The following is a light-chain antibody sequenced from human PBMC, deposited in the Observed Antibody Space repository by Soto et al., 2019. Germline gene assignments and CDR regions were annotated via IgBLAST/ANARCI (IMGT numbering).Light chain of an antibody. Sequence: QSVLTQPPSASGTPGQRVTISCSGSSSNIGSNYVYWYQQLPGTAPKLLIYRNNQRPSGVPDRFSGSKSGTSASLAISGLRSEDEADYYCAAWDDSLSGSYVLELGP. CDR2: RNN. CDR1: SSNIGSNY. V-gene: IGLV1-47*01. J-gene: IGLJ1*01. CDR3: AAWDDSLSGSYV.